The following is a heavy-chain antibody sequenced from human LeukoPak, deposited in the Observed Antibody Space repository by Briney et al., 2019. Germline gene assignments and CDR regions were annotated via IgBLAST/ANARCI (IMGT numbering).Heavy chain of an antibody. J-gene: IGHJ4*02. CDR2: IWYDGTNK. Sequence: GGSLRLSCAASGFIFSNYAMHWVRQAPGKGLEWVAVIWYDGTNKYYADSVKGRFTISRDNSKNTLYLQMNSLRAEDTAVYYCAKDTLDSSGYCFDYWGQGTLVTVSS. D-gene: IGHD3-22*01. V-gene: IGHV3-33*06. CDR1: GFIFSNYA. CDR3: AKDTLDSSGYCFDY.